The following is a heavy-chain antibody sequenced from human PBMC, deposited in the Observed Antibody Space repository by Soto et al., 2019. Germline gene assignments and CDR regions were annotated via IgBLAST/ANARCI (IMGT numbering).Heavy chain of an antibody. Sequence: SETLSLTCAVSGGSISSSNWWSWVRQPPGKGLEWIGEIYHSGSTNYNPSLKSRVTISVDKSKNQFSMQLSSVTAADKAVYYCARGIQLPDHYYYGMDVWGQGTTVTVSS. CDR3: ARGIQLPDHYYYGMDV. J-gene: IGHJ6*02. CDR2: IYHSGST. V-gene: IGHV4-4*02. CDR1: GGSISSSNW. D-gene: IGHD4-4*01.